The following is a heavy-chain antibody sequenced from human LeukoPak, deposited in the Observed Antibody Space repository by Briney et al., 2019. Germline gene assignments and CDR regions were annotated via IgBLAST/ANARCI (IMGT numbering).Heavy chain of an antibody. Sequence: GGSLRLSCAASGFTFSSYSMNWVRQAPGKGLEWVSSISSSSSYIYYADSVKGRFTISRDNAKNSLYLQMNSLRAEDTAVYYCARDGPRYCSSTSCYVDYWGQGTLVTASS. CDR3: ARDGPRYCSSTSCYVDY. CDR1: GFTFSSYS. V-gene: IGHV3-21*01. D-gene: IGHD2-2*01. CDR2: ISSSSSYI. J-gene: IGHJ4*02.